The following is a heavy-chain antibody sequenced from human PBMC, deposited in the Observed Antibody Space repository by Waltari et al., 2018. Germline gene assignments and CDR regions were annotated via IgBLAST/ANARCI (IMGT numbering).Heavy chain of an antibody. CDR2: INHSGST. D-gene: IGHD5-12*01. CDR1: GGSFSGYY. CDR3: ARVDMVVTPGAFDI. J-gene: IGHJ3*02. Sequence: QVQLQQWGAGLLKPSETLSLTCAVYGGSFSGYYWSWIRQPPGKGLEWIGEINHSGSTNYNPSLKSRVTISVDTSKNQFSLKPRSVTAADTAVYYCARVDMVVTPGAFDIWGQGTMVTVSS. V-gene: IGHV4-34*01.